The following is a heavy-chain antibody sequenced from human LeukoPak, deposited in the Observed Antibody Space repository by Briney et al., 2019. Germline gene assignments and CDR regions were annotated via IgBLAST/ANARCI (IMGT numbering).Heavy chain of an antibody. D-gene: IGHD1-1*01. CDR2: ISGSGGST. CDR1: GFTFSSYA. Sequence: PGGSLRLSCAASGFTFSSYAMSWVRQAPGKGLEWVSAISGSGGSTYYADSVKGRFTISRDDSKNTLYLQMNSLRAEDTAVYYCAKDQHNWNDGGMDVWGQGTTVTVSS. J-gene: IGHJ6*02. V-gene: IGHV3-23*01. CDR3: AKDQHNWNDGGMDV.